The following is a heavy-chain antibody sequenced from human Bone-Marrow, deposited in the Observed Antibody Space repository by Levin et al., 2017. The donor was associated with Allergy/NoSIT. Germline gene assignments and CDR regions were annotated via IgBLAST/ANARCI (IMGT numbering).Heavy chain of an antibody. CDR1: GYTFTTYW. CDR2: IYPGDSDS. V-gene: IGHV5-51*01. J-gene: IGHJ3*01. CDR3: ARRYPNNSEGLDV. Sequence: GGSLRLSCKVSGYTFTTYWIGWVRQVPGKGLEWMGMIYPGDSDSRYSPSFQGQVTFSADKSHSTAYLQWSSLKASDTAIYYCARRYPNNSEGLDVWGQGTMVTVSS. D-gene: IGHD5-18*01.